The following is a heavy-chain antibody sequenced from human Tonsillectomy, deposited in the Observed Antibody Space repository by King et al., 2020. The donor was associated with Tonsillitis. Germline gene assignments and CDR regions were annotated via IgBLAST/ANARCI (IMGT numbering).Heavy chain of an antibody. Sequence: VQLVESGGGVVQPGRSLRLSCAASGLTFRDYGMHWVRQAPGKGLEWVAVISFDGSKKFYGDSVKGRFTISRDNSKKTLYLQMNSLRPDDTAVYYCAKSPYDSSYPFDHWGQGTLVTVSS. CDR3: AKSPYDSSYPFDH. J-gene: IGHJ4*02. D-gene: IGHD3-22*01. CDR1: GLTFRDYG. CDR2: ISFDGSKK. V-gene: IGHV3-30*18.